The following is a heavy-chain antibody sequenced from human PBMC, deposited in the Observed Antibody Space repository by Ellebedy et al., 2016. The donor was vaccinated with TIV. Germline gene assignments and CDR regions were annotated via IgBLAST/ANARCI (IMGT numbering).Heavy chain of an antibody. J-gene: IGHJ4*02. CDR3: TRLSALTAY. CDR1: GFTFGDYT. V-gene: IGHV3-49*03. D-gene: IGHD3-3*02. CDR2: IRSKVYGGTT. Sequence: PGGSLRLSCAVSGFTFGDYTMTWFRQAPGKGLEWVGFIRSKVYGGTTEYAASVKGRFTISRDDSKSIAYLQVNSLKTEDTAVYYCTRLSALTAYWGQGTLVTVSS.